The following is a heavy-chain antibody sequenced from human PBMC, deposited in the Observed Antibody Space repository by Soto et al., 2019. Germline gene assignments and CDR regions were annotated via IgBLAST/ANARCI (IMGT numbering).Heavy chain of an antibody. CDR3: AKCPKYSSSSPPLDAFDI. J-gene: IGHJ3*02. V-gene: IGHV3-23*01. Sequence: GGSLRLSCAASGFTFSSYAMIWVRQAPGKGLEWVSAISGSGGSTYYADSVKGRFTISRDNSKNTLYLQMNSLRAEDTAVYYCAKCPKYSSSSPPLDAFDIWGQGTMVTVSS. CDR1: GFTFSSYA. D-gene: IGHD6-6*01. CDR2: ISGSGGST.